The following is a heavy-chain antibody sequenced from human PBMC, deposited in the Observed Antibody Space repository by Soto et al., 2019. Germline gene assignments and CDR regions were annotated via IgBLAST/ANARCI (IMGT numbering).Heavy chain of an antibody. Sequence: EVQLVESGGGLVQPGASLRLSCAASGFTFSNYWMHWVRQVPGKGLEWVSRISYDESLTCYAASVKGRFTISKDSAKNTLYLQMNRLRAEDTAMYYCARGIAARGYGMDVWGQGTTVTVSS. CDR2: ISYDESLT. CDR1: GFTFSNYW. D-gene: IGHD6-6*01. V-gene: IGHV3-74*01. CDR3: ARGIAARGYGMDV. J-gene: IGHJ6*02.